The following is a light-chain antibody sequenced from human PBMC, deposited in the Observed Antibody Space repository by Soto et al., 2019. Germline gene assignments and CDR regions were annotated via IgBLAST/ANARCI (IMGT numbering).Light chain of an antibody. J-gene: IGKJ4*01. CDR2: GAS. CDR3: QQYNNWPSLT. V-gene: IGKV3-15*01. CDR1: QSVSSN. Sequence: EIVMTQSPATLSVSPGESATLSCSASQSVSSNLAWHQQKPGQAPRLLIYGASTRATGIAARFSGSGSGTEFTLTISSLQSEDFAVYYCQQYNNWPSLTFGGGTKVEIK.